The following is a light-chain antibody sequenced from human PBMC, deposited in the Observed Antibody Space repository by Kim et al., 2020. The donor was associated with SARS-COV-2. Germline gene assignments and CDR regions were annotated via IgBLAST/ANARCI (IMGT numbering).Light chain of an antibody. Sequence: NFMLTQPHSVSESPGKTVTISCTRSSGSIASNYVQWYQQRPGSSPTTVIYEDNQRPSGVPDRFSGSMDSSSNSASLTISGLKTEDEADYYCQSYDSSNRWVFGGGTQLTVL. J-gene: IGLJ3*02. CDR2: EDN. V-gene: IGLV6-57*01. CDR3: QSYDSSNRWV. CDR1: SGSIASNY.